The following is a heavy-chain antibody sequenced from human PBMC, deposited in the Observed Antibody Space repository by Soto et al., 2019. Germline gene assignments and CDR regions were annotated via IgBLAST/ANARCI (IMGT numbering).Heavy chain of an antibody. CDR2: INSDGSST. V-gene: IGHV3-74*01. CDR1: GFTFSSYG. Sequence: GGSLRLSCAASGFTFSSYGMHWVRQAPGKGLVWVSRINSDGSSTSYADSVKGRFTISRDNAKNTLYLQMNSLRAEDTAVYYCARDMTYYDYIWGSYRNNWFDPWGQGTLVTVSS. J-gene: IGHJ5*02. CDR3: ARDMTYYDYIWGSYRNNWFDP. D-gene: IGHD3-16*02.